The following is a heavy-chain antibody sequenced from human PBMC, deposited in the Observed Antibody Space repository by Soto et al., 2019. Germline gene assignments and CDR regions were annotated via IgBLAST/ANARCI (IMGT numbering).Heavy chain of an antibody. D-gene: IGHD5-18*01. Sequence: QVQLVESGGGVVQPGRSLRLSCAASGFTFSSYAMHWVRQAPGKGLEWVAVISYDGSNKYYADSVKGRFTISGDNSKNTLYLQMNSLRAEDTAVYYCASSLTGVTPSRWGQGTLVTVSS. CDR2: ISYDGSNK. CDR1: GFTFSSYA. V-gene: IGHV3-30-3*01. CDR3: ASSLTGVTPSR. J-gene: IGHJ4*02.